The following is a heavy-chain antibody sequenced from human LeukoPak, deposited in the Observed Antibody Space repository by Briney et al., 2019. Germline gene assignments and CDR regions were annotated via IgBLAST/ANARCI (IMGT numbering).Heavy chain of an antibody. CDR3: ARDYQLGRAWFDP. V-gene: IGHV3-21*01. CDR2: ISSGSGYI. CDR1: RFTFSSYS. J-gene: IGHJ5*02. D-gene: IGHD5-24*01. Sequence: PGGSLRLSCAASRFTFSSYSMSWVRQAPGKGLEWVSSISSGSGYIYYADSVKGRFTISRDNAKNSLYLQMSSLRAEDTAVYYCARDYQLGRAWFDPWGQGTLVAASS.